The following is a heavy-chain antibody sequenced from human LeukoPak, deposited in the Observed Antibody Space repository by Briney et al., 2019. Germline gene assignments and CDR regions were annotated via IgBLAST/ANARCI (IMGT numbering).Heavy chain of an antibody. CDR1: GGTFSSYA. V-gene: IGHV1-69*13. Sequence: ASVKVSCEASGGTFSSYAISWVRQAPGQGLEWMGGIIPIFGTANYAQKFQGRVTIAADESTSTAYMELSSLRSEDTAVYYCASRRQTYYDFWSGYYYGMDVWGQGTTVTVSS. D-gene: IGHD3-3*01. CDR2: IIPIFGTA. J-gene: IGHJ6*02. CDR3: ASRRQTYYDFWSGYYYGMDV.